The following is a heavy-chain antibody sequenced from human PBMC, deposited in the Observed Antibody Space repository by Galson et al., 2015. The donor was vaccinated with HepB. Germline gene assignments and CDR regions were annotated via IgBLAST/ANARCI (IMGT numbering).Heavy chain of an antibody. D-gene: IGHD6-6*01. CDR2: IKQDGSEK. V-gene: IGHV3-7*03. CDR3: ARDLYGTSSGVYEYYYMDV. CDR1: GFTFSSYW. J-gene: IGHJ6*03. Sequence: SLRLSCAASGFTFSSYWMSWVRQAPGKGLEWVANIKQDGSEKYYVDSVKGRFTMSRDNAKNSLYLQMNSLRAEDTAVYYCARDLYGTSSGVYEYYYMDVWGKGTTVTVSS.